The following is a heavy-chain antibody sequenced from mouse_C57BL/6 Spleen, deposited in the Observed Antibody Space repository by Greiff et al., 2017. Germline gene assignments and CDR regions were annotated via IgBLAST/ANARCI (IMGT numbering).Heavy chain of an antibody. J-gene: IGHJ4*01. D-gene: IGHD2-1*01. CDR1: GFTFTDYY. CDR2: IRNKANGYTT. V-gene: IGHV7-3*01. CDR3: ARGYYGNYVPYAMDY. Sequence: DVMLVESGGGLVQPGGSLSLSCAASGFTFTDYYMSWVRQPPGKALEWLGFIRNKANGYTTEYSASVKGRFTISRDNSQSILYLQMNALRAEDSATYYCARGYYGNYVPYAMDYWGQGTSVTVSS.